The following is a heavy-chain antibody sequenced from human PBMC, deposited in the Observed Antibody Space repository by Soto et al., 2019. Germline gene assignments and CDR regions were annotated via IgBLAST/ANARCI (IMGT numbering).Heavy chain of an antibody. V-gene: IGHV3-7*05. CDR1: GFTFSSYW. J-gene: IGHJ4*02. CDR2: IKQDGSEK. CDR3: ARSTYRSGWYLGSYFDY. Sequence: EVQLVESGGGLVQPGGSLRLSCAASGFTFSSYWMSWVRQAPGKGLEWVANIKQDGSEKYYVDSVKGRFTISRDNAKNSIYLKMNSLRAEDTAVYYCARSTYRSGWYLGSYFDYWGQGTLVTVSS. D-gene: IGHD6-19*01.